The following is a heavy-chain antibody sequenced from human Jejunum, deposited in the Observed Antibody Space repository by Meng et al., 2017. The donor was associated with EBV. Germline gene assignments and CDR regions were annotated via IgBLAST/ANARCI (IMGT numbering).Heavy chain of an antibody. CDR2: INQVGST. D-gene: IGHD1-14*01. J-gene: IGHJ4*02. CDR1: TDFISSYEW. V-gene: IGHV4-4*02. CDR3: ARASSERLLDY. Sequence: QDFGPGLVKPAGPRSLTCAVSTDFISSYEWCSCVLQPPGKGLEWLGEINQVGSTYYTPSLKSRVTISIDTSKRQFSLRLNSMTAADTAVYYCARASSERLLDYWGQGTLVTVSS.